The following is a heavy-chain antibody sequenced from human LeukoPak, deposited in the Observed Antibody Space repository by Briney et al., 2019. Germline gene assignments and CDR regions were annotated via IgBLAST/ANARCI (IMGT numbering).Heavy chain of an antibody. V-gene: IGHV1-8*01. D-gene: IGHD4-17*01. Sequence: ASVKVSCKASGYTFTSYDINWVRQATGQGLEWMGWMNPNSGNTGYAQKFQGRVTMTRNTSISTAYMELSSLRSEDTAVYYCARGRSVTNDYYYGMDVWGQGTTVTVSS. CDR1: GYTFTSYD. J-gene: IGHJ6*02. CDR2: MNPNSGNT. CDR3: ARGRSVTNDYYYGMDV.